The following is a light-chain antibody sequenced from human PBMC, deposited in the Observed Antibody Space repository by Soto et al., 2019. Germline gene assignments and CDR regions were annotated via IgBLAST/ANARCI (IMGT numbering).Light chain of an antibody. V-gene: IGLV2-18*02. J-gene: IGLJ2*01. CDR3: GTWDSSLSAVL. CDR2: EVS. CDR1: SSDVGSYNR. Sequence: QSVLTQPPSVSGSPGQSVTISCTGTSSDVGSYNRVSWYQQPPGTAPKLMIYEVSNRPSGVPDRFSGSKSGTSAILGITGLQTGDEADYFCGTWDSSLSAVLFGGGTKLTVL.